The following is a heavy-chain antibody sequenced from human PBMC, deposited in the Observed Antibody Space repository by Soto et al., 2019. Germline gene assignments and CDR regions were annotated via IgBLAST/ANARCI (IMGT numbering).Heavy chain of an antibody. CDR1: GGSISSYY. Sequence: SETLSLTCTVSGGSISSYYWSWIRQPPGKGLEWIGYIYYSGSTNYNPSLKSRVTISVDTSKNQFSLKLSSVTAADTAAYYCASGLCSGGSCQFDYWGQGTLVTVSS. J-gene: IGHJ4*02. D-gene: IGHD2-15*01. CDR2: IYYSGST. V-gene: IGHV4-59*01. CDR3: ASGLCSGGSCQFDY.